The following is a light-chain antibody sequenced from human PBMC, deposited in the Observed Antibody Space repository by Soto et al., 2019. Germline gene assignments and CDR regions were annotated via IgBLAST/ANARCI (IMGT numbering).Light chain of an antibody. V-gene: IGKV3-11*01. CDR2: DAS. Sequence: ELVLTQSPATLSLSPGERATLSCRASQSVSFYLGWYQQKPGQAPRLLIYDASKRATGIPARFSGSGSGTDFTLPISSLESEDFAVYYCQQGGTFGRGTKLEIK. J-gene: IGKJ1*01. CDR1: QSVSFY. CDR3: QQGGT.